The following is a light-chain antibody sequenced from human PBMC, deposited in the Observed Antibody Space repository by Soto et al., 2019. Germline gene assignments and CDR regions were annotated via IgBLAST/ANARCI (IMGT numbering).Light chain of an antibody. Sequence: DIVMTQSPDSLAVSLGERATINCKSSQSVLYSSNNKNYLAWYQQKPGQPPKLLIYWASTRESGVPYRFSGGGSGQDFPLTSNNPQAGDGAVYYFQQKYSNPFTFGGGTKVEIK. V-gene: IGKV4-1*01. J-gene: IGKJ4*01. CDR3: QQKYSNPFT. CDR2: WAS. CDR1: QSVLYSSNNKNY.